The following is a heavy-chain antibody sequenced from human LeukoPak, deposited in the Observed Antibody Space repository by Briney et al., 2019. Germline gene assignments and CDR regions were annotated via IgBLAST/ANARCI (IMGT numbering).Heavy chain of an antibody. V-gene: IGHV4-61*01. CDR2: IYYSGST. CDR1: GGSVSSGSYY. D-gene: IGHD3-9*01. J-gene: IGHJ3*02. CDR3: ARDRITISPGAFDI. Sequence: SETLSLTCTVSGGSVSSGSYYWSRIRQPPGKGLEWIGYIYYSGSTNYNPSLKSRVTISVDTSKNQFSLKLSSVTAADTAVYYCARDRITISPGAFDIWGQGTMVTVSS.